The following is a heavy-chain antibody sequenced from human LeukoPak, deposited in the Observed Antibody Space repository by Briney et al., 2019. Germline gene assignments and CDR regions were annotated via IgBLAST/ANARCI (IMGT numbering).Heavy chain of an antibody. V-gene: IGHV3-30*18. Sequence: GGSLRLSCAASGFTFSSFGMHWVRQAPGKGLEWVAVISYDGSNPYYADSVKGRLTISRDNSKNTLYLQMNSLRAEDTAVYYCAKDHYDYIGGTYRDFDYWGQGTLVTVSS. CDR3: AKDHYDYIGGTYRDFDY. CDR2: ISYDGSNP. D-gene: IGHD3-16*02. J-gene: IGHJ4*02. CDR1: GFTFSSFG.